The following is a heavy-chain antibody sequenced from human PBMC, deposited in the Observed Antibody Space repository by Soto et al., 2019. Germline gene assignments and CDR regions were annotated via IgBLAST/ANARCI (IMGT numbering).Heavy chain of an antibody. J-gene: IGHJ4*02. CDR3: ARQKTRTIDY. CDR2: IYYSGST. CDR1: GGSISSSSYY. V-gene: IGHV4-39*01. Sequence: SETLSLTCTVSGGSISSSSYYWGWIRQPPGKGLEWIGSIYYSGSTYYNPSLKSRVTISVDTSKNQFSLKLSSVTAADTAVYYCARQKTRTIDYWGQGTLVTVSS.